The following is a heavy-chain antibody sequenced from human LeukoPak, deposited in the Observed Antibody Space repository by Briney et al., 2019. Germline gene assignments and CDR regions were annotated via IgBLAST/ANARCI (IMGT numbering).Heavy chain of an antibody. Sequence: GGSLRLSCTVSGFTFGDYAMSWFRQAPGKGLEWVGFIRSKAYGGTTEYAVSVKGRFTISRDDSKSIAYLQMNSLKTEDTAVYYCTRVEGYDILAGYYGRGYWGQGTLVTVSS. CDR1: GFTFGDYA. V-gene: IGHV3-49*03. CDR3: TRVEGYDILAGYYGRGY. D-gene: IGHD3-9*01. J-gene: IGHJ4*02. CDR2: IRSKAYGGTT.